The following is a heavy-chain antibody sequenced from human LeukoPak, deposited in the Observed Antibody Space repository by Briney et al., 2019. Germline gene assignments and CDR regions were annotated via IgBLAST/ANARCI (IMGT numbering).Heavy chain of an antibody. V-gene: IGHV3-20*04. Sequence: GGSLRLSCATSGFTFVDYSLSWGRRAPGKGLEWLCTINYNGAITDYADSVRGRFTISSDNARNSLYLRMDSLRAEDTALYYCASDRLGPSFSVSHFDLWGQGPLVTVFS. J-gene: IGHJ4*02. CDR3: ASDRLGPSFSVSHFDL. D-gene: IGHD3-3*02. CDR2: INYNGAIT. CDR1: GFTFVDYS.